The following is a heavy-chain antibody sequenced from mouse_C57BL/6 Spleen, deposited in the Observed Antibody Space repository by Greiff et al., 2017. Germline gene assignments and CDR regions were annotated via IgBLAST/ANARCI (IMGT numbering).Heavy chain of an antibody. V-gene: IGHV1-80*01. CDR1: GYAFSSYW. CDR3: AGYGYPFAMDY. Sequence: LVESGASVKISCKASGYAFSSYWMNWVKQRPGKGLEWIGQIYPGDGDTNYNGKFKGKATLTADKSSSTAYMQLSSLTSEDSAVYFCAGYGYPFAMDYWGQGTSVTVSS. CDR2: IYPGDGDT. D-gene: IGHD2-2*01. J-gene: IGHJ4*01.